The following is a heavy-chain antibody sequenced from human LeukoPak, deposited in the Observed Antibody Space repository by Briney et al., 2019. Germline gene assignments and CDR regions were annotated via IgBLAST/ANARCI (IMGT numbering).Heavy chain of an antibody. V-gene: IGHV4-59*01. J-gene: IGHJ3*02. CDR1: GGSISSNN. Sequence: SETLSLTCSVSGGSISSNNWSWIRQPPGKGLEWIGSIYYSGSTNYNPSLKSRVTISVDTSKNQFSLKLSSVTAADTAVYYCARTQTVTGDAFDIWGQGTMVTVSS. D-gene: IGHD1-1*01. CDR3: ARTQTVTGDAFDI. CDR2: IYYSGST.